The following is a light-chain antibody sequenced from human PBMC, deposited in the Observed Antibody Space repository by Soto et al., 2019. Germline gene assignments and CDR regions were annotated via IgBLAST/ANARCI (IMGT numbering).Light chain of an antibody. J-gene: IGKJ4*01. V-gene: IGKV3-15*01. CDR1: QSVSGK. CDR3: QQYANWPPVI. Sequence: VMTQYTATLSVSPGERVTLSCRASQSVSGKVAWYQQKPGQPPSLLIYAASTRATGVPARFSGSGSGTEFTLTITSLQSEDFAVYFCQQYANWPPVIFGGGTKVDIK. CDR2: AAS.